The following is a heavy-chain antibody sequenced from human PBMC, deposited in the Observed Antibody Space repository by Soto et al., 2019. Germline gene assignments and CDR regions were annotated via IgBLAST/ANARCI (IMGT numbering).Heavy chain of an antibody. J-gene: IGHJ6*02. CDR2: LIPIYDEP. CDR3: ARVRDTHLDHDALDV. V-gene: IGHV1-69*06. Sequence: QVQLVQSGAEVKNPGSSVRVSCQTSGFTFNVYGIHWVRQAPGQGLEWRGGLIPIYDEPNYAQKFQGRVTITADKSTATGYLERNSLRSDDTAVYVCARVRDTHLDHDALDVWGQGTTVTVSS. CDR1: GFTFNVYG. D-gene: IGHD3-16*01.